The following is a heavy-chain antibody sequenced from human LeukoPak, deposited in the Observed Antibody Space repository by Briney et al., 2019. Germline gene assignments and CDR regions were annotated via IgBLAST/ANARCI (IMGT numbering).Heavy chain of an antibody. CDR3: ARRSSWLQCFDY. J-gene: IGHJ4*02. V-gene: IGHV4-34*01. CDR2: INHSGST. Sequence: SETLSLTCAVYGGSFSGYYWSWIRQPPGKGLEWIGEINHSGSTNYNPSLKSRVTISVDTSKNQFSLKLSSVTAADTAVYYCARRSSWLQCFDYWGQGTLVTVSS. D-gene: IGHD6-13*01. CDR1: GGSFSGYY.